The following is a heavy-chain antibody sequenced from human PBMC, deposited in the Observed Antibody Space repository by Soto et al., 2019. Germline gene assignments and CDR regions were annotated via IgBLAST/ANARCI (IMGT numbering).Heavy chain of an antibody. J-gene: IGHJ4*02. D-gene: IGHD3-3*01. CDR2: IKQDGSEK. Sequence: GGSLRLSCAASGFTFSSYWMSWVRQAPGKGLEWVANIKQDGSEKYYVDSVKGRFTISRDNAKNSLYLQMNSLRAEDTAVYYCARDFYDFWSGYYGNDYWGQGTLVTVSS. CDR3: ARDFYDFWSGYYGNDY. V-gene: IGHV3-7*01. CDR1: GFTFSSYW.